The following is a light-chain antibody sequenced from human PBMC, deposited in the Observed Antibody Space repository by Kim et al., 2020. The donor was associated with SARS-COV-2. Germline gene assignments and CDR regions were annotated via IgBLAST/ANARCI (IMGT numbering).Light chain of an antibody. Sequence: LPPGERATLSCRASQSISTYLAWYQHKPGQAPRLLIYDASNRATGIPARFSGSGSGTDFILTISSLEPEDFAVYYCQQRSNWPLAFGQGTRLEIK. CDR3: QQRSNWPLA. CDR1: QSISTY. J-gene: IGKJ5*01. V-gene: IGKV3-11*01. CDR2: DAS.